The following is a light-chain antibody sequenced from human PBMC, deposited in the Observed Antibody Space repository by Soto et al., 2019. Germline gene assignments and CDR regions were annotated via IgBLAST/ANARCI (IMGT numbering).Light chain of an antibody. J-gene: IGLJ3*02. V-gene: IGLV2-11*01. CDR1: SSDVGGYNY. Sequence: QSVLTQPRSVSGSPGQSVTISCTGTSSDVGGYNYVSWYQQHPGQAPKLMIYDVTKRPSGVPDRFSGSKSGNRASLTISGLQAEDEADYYCCSYAGSSTSMFGGGTKVTVL. CDR3: CSYAGSSTSM. CDR2: DVT.